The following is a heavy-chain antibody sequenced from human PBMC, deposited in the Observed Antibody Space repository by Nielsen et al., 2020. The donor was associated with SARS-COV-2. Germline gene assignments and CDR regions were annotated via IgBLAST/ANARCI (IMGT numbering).Heavy chain of an antibody. CDR3: AKSGRWFGELLFLDY. Sequence: GESLKISCAASGSTFSSYAMSWVRQAPGKGLEWVSAISGSGGSTYYADSVKGRFTISRDNSKNTLYLQMNSLRAEDTAVYYCAKSGRWFGELLFLDYWGQGTLVTVSS. CDR2: ISGSGGST. D-gene: IGHD3-10*01. CDR1: GSTFSSYA. J-gene: IGHJ4*02. V-gene: IGHV3-23*01.